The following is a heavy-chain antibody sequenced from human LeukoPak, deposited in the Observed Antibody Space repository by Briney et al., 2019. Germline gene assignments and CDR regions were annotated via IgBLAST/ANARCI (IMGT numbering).Heavy chain of an antibody. Sequence: KSSETLSLTCAVYGGSFSGYYWSWIRQPPGKGLEWIGEINHSGSTNYNPSLKGRVTISVDTSKNQFSLKLSSVTAADTAVYYCARATVGGGWFDPWGQGTLVTVSS. J-gene: IGHJ5*02. CDR3: ARATVGGGWFDP. V-gene: IGHV4-34*01. CDR1: GGSFSGYY. CDR2: INHSGST. D-gene: IGHD2-15*01.